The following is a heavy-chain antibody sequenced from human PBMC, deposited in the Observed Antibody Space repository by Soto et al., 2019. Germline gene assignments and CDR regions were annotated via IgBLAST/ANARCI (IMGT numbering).Heavy chain of an antibody. CDR3: ARDIESVTAKHFFYYYAMDV. V-gene: IGHV1-18*01. D-gene: IGHD2-8*01. CDR1: GFTFSNYG. Sequence: GXSVKVSCKASGFTFSNYGLNWVRQAPGQGLEWMGWVSANNGHTNYAQNLQGRVSMTTDTSTSTSYMELRGLTFDDTAVYYCARDIESVTAKHFFYYYAMDVWRQGTTVTVSS. CDR2: VSANNGHT. J-gene: IGHJ6*02.